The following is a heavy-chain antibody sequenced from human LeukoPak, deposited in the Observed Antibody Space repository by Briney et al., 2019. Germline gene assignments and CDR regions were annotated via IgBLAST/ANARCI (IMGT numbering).Heavy chain of an antibody. J-gene: IGHJ6*03. CDR1: GFTFSSYG. D-gene: IGHD3-22*01. CDR3: VKTTNSGLRSYYYMDV. V-gene: IGHV3-30*18. Sequence: GGSLRLSCAASGFTFSSYGMHWVRQAPGKGLEWVAVISYDGSNKYYADSVKGRFTISRDNSKNTLYLQMNSLRAEDTAVYYCVKTTNSGLRSYYYMDVWGKGTTVTISS. CDR2: ISYDGSNK.